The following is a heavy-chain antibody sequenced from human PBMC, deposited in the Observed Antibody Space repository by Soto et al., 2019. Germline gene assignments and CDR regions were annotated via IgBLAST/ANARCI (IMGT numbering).Heavy chain of an antibody. J-gene: IGHJ3*02. D-gene: IGHD3-3*01. CDR2: IIPIFGTA. CDR1: GGTFSSYA. CDR3: ARHRREKIITIPIPWAFDI. V-gene: IGHV1-69*13. Sequence: SVKVSCKASGGTFSSYAISWMRQARGQGLEWMGGIIPIFGTAKYAQKFQGRVTITADEYTSTAYMELSSLRSEDTAVYYCARHRREKIITIPIPWAFDIWGQGTMVTVSS.